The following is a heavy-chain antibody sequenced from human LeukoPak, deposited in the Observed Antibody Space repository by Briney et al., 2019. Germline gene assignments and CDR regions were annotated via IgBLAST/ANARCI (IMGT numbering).Heavy chain of an antibody. J-gene: IGHJ4*02. D-gene: IGHD4-11*01. CDR2: IYPGDSDT. V-gene: IGHV5-51*01. Sequence: GESLQISCKGSGYSFTSYWIGWVRQMPGKGLEWMGIIYPGDSDTRYSPSFQGQVTVSTDKSISTAYLQWSSLKASDTAMYYCARLPGLTVTTRLDYWGQGTLVTVSS. CDR3: ARLPGLTVTTRLDY. CDR1: GYSFTSYW.